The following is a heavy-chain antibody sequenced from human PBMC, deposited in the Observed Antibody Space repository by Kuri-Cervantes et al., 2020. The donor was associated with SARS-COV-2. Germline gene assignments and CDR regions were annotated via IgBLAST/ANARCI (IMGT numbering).Heavy chain of an antibody. CDR1: GFTFSSYG. D-gene: IGHD3-22*01. J-gene: IGHJ4*02. V-gene: IGHV3-33*01. CDR3: ARESMIVVETGNFDY. CDR2: IWYDGSNK. Sequence: GGSLRLSCAASGFTFSSYGMHWVRQAPGKGLEWVAVIWYDGSNKYYADSVKGRFTISRDNSKNTLYLQMNSLRAEDTAVYYCARESMIVVETGNFDYWGQGTLVTVSS.